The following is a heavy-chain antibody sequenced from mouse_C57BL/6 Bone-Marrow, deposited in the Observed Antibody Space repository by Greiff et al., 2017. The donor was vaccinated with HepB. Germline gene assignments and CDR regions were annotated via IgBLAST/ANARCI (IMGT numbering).Heavy chain of an antibody. Sequence: VQLQQPGADLVKPGASVKLSCKASGYTFTSYWMHWVKQRPGQGLEWIGRIHPSDSDTNYNHKFKGKATLTVDKSSSTAYMQLSSLTSEDSAVYYCARAGYYVYAMDYWGQGTPVTVSS. CDR3: ARAGYYVYAMDY. D-gene: IGHD2-3*01. CDR1: GYTFTSYW. J-gene: IGHJ4*01. CDR2: IHPSDSDT. V-gene: IGHV1-74*01.